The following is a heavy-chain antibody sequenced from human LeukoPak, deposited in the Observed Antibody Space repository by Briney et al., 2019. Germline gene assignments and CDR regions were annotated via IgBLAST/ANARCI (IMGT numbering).Heavy chain of an antibody. CDR2: IYYSGSA. CDR1: GGSISSNY. V-gene: IGHV4-59*01. CDR3: ARRYCSTTSCSGHNWFDP. J-gene: IGHJ5*02. D-gene: IGHD2-2*01. Sequence: SETLSLTCTVSGGSISSNYWSWIRQPPGKGLEWIGYIYYSGSANYNPSLKSRVTISVDTSKNQFSLKLSSVTAADTAVYYCARRYCSTTSCSGHNWFDPWGQGTLVTVSS.